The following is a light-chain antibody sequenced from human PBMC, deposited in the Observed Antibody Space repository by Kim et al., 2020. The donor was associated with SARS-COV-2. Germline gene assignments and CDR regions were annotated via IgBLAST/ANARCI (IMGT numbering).Light chain of an antibody. J-gene: IGKJ2*01. CDR3: QQRSNWPPYT. CDR2: DAS. V-gene: IGKV3-11*01. Sequence: LCPGERATLSCRASQSVSSYIAWYQQKPGQAPRLLIYDASNRATGIPARFSGSGSGTDFTLTISSLEPEDFAVYYCQQRSNWPPYTFGQGTKLEI. CDR1: QSVSSY.